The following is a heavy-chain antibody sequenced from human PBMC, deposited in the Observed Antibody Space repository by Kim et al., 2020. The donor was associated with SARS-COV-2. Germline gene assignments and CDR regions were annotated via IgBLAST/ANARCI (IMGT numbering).Heavy chain of an antibody. CDR1: GGSFSGYY. J-gene: IGHJ4*02. V-gene: IGHV4-34*01. CDR3: ARVMYSSSWYGSKYYIDY. Sequence: SETLSLTCAVYGGSFSGYYWCWIRQPPGQGLQWIGEINHCGSTNYNLYPKSRVTISVDTPKNQFPLTLSSVTAADTAVYSCARVMYSSSWYGSKYYIDYWGQGTLVTVAS. CDR2: INHCGST. D-gene: IGHD6-13*01.